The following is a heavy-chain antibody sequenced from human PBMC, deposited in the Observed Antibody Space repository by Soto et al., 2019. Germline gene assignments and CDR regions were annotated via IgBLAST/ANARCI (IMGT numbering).Heavy chain of an antibody. CDR2: ISGSGGST. V-gene: IGHV3-23*01. D-gene: IGHD3-22*01. CDR3: AKDKVRGSSGYYDY. Sequence: GGSLRLSCAASGFTFSSYAMSWVRQAPGKGLEWVSAISGSGGSTYYADSVKGRFTISRDNSKNTLYLQMNSLRAEDTAVYYCAKDKVRGSSGYYDYWGQGTLVTVSS. CDR1: GFTFSSYA. J-gene: IGHJ4*02.